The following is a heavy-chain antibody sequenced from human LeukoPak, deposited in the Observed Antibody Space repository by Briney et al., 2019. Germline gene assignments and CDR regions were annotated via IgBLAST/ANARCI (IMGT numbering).Heavy chain of an antibody. CDR2: ISSGGTTI. V-gene: IGHV3-48*03. CDR1: GFTFNSYE. Sequence: GGSLRLSCAASGFTFNSYELYWVRQAPGKGLEWVSYISSGGTTIKYADSVKGQFTISRDDAKKSLYLQMDSLRAEDTAIYYCGAGRQFVGAFDIWGQGTLVTVSS. CDR3: GAGRQFVGAFDI. J-gene: IGHJ3*02. D-gene: IGHD3-10*01.